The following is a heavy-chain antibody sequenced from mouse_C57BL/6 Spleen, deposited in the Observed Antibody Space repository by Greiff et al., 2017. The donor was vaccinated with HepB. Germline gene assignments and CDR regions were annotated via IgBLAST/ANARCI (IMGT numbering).Heavy chain of an antibody. CDR1: GFTFSSYA. CDR3: AREDYGSIDY. V-gene: IGHV5-4*01. CDR2: ISDGGSYT. Sequence: VQLKESGGGLVKPGGSLKLSCAASGFTFSSYAMSWVRQTPEKRLEWVATISDGGSYTYYPDNVKGRFTISRDNAKNNLYLQMSHLKSEDTAMYYCAREDYGSIDYWGQGTTLTVSS. D-gene: IGHD1-1*01. J-gene: IGHJ2*01.